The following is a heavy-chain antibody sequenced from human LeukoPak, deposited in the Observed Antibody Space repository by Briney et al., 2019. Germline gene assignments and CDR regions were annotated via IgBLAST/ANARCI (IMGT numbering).Heavy chain of an antibody. Sequence: GESLKISCRGSGYSFTSYWLGWVRQMPGKGLEWMVIIYPGDSDTRYSPSFQGQVTISADKPISTAYLQWSSLKASDTAMYYCARHSVLQDTAMVNDYWGQGTLVTVSS. CDR1: GYSFTSYW. V-gene: IGHV5-51*01. D-gene: IGHD5-18*01. CDR2: IYPGDSDT. J-gene: IGHJ4*02. CDR3: ARHSVLQDTAMVNDY.